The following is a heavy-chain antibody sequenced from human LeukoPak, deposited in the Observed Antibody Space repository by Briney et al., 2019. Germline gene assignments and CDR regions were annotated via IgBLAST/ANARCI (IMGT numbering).Heavy chain of an antibody. Sequence: SETLSLTCTVSGYSISRGYSWGWIRQPPGKGLEWIGNIYHSGSTNYNPPLKSRVTISVDTSKNQFSLKLSSVTAADTAVYYCATQIDSSGYYSYWGQGTLVTVSS. J-gene: IGHJ4*02. CDR2: IYHSGST. CDR1: GYSISRGYS. CDR3: ATQIDSSGYYSY. V-gene: IGHV4-38-2*02. D-gene: IGHD3-22*01.